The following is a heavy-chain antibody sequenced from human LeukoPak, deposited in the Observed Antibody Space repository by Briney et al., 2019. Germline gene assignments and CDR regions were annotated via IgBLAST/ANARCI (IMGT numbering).Heavy chain of an antibody. Sequence: GGSLRLSCSASGFTFSSYAMHWVRQAPGKGLEYVSAISSNGGSTYYADSVKGRFTISRDNSKNTLYLQMSSLRAEDTAVYYCAGVSESGWYYFDYWGQGTLVTVSS. V-gene: IGHV3-64D*09. CDR2: ISSNGGST. CDR1: GFTFSSYA. D-gene: IGHD6-19*01. J-gene: IGHJ4*02. CDR3: AGVSESGWYYFDY.